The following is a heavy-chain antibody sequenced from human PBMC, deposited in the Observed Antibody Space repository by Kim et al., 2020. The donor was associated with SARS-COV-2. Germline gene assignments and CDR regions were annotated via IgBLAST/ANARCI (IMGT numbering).Heavy chain of an antibody. CDR1: GYTFTSYA. V-gene: IGHV1-3*01. Sequence: ASVKVSCKASGYTFTSYAMHWVRQAPGQRLEWMGWINAGNGNTKYSQKFQGRVTITRDTSASTAYMELSSLRSEDTAVYYCARDYDSSGYYGGGWGQGTLVTVSS. CDR3: ARDYDSSGYYGGG. D-gene: IGHD3-22*01. J-gene: IGHJ4*02. CDR2: INAGNGNT.